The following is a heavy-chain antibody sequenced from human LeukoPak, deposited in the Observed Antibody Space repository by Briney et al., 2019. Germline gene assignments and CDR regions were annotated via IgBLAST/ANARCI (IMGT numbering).Heavy chain of an antibody. J-gene: IGHJ6*02. Sequence: PSQTLSLTCAVSGGSISSGGYSWSWIRQPPGKGLEWIGYINHSGSTNYNPSLKSRVTISVDTSKNQFSLKLSSVTAADTAVYYCARGRRYYDPGTYYYYGMDVWGQGTTVTVSS. D-gene: IGHD3-3*01. V-gene: IGHV4-30-2*01. CDR2: INHSGST. CDR3: ARGRRYYDPGTYYYYGMDV. CDR1: GGSISSGGYS.